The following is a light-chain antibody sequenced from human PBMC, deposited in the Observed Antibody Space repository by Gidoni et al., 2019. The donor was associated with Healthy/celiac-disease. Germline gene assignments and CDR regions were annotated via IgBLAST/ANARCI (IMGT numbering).Light chain of an antibody. CDR3: QQYNNWPLRT. CDR1: QSVSSN. J-gene: IGKJ1*01. V-gene: IGKV3-15*01. Sequence: EIVMTQSPATLSVSPGERATLSGRARQSVSSNLAWYQQKPGQAPRLLIYGASTRATGIPARFSGSGSGTEFTLTISSLQSEDFAVYYCQQYNNWPLRTFGQGTKVEIK. CDR2: GAS.